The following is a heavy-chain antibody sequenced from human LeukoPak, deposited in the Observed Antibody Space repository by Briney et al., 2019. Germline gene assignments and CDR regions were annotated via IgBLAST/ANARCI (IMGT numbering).Heavy chain of an antibody. D-gene: IGHD3-3*01. Sequence: PGGSLRLSCAASGFTFSDYYMSWIRQAPGQGLEWVSYISSSGSTIYYADSVKGRFTISRDNAKNSLYLQMNSLRAEDTAVYYCAGDGPLRFLEWFLDYWGQGTLVTVSS. V-gene: IGHV3-11*01. J-gene: IGHJ4*02. CDR2: ISSSGSTI. CDR3: AGDGPLRFLEWFLDY. CDR1: GFTFSDYY.